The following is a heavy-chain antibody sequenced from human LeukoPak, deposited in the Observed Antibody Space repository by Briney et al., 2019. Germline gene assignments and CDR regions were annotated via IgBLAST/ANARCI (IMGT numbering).Heavy chain of an antibody. V-gene: IGHV3-64*01. CDR1: GFTFSSYA. J-gene: IGHJ4*02. Sequence: PGGSLRLSCAASGFTFSSYAMHWVRQAPGKGLEYVSAISSNGGSTYYANSVKGRFTISRDNSKNTLYLQMGSLRAEDMAVYYCARASGNHYYDSSQDYWGQGTLVTVSS. CDR2: ISSNGGST. CDR3: ARASGNHYYDSSQDY. D-gene: IGHD3-22*01.